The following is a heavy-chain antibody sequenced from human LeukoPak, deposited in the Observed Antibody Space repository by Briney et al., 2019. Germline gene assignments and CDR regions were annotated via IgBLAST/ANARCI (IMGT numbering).Heavy chain of an antibody. J-gene: IGHJ3*02. CDR2: ISYDGSNK. CDR1: GFTFSRYG. CDR3: ASHIAAAGTGAFDI. D-gene: IGHD6-13*01. V-gene: IGHV3-30*03. Sequence: GGSLRLSCAASGFTFSRYGMHWVRQAPGKGLEWVAVISYDGSNKYYADSVKGRFTISRDNSKNTLYLQMGSLRAEDMAVYYCASHIAAAGTGAFDIWGQGTMVTVSS.